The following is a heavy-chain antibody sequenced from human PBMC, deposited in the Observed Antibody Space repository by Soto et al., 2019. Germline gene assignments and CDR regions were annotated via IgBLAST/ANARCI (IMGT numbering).Heavy chain of an antibody. J-gene: IGHJ4*02. CDR3: ARARYQQLVGDY. CDR2: ISAYNGNT. V-gene: IGHV1-18*01. CDR1: GYTFTSSG. D-gene: IGHD6-6*01. Sequence: QVQLVQSGAEVKKPGASVKVSCKASGYTFTSSGISWVRQAPGQGHEWLGWISAYNGNTNYAQKLQGRVTMTTDTATSTAYMELRSLRSADTAVYYCARARYQQLVGDYWGQGTLVTVSS.